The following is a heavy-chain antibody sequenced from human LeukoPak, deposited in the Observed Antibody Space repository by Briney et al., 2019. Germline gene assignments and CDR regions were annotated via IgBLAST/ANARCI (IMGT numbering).Heavy chain of an antibody. CDR1: GFTFSSYG. V-gene: IGHV3-30*18. CDR3: AKDLWVQQQLGTVFDY. CDR2: ISYDGSNK. J-gene: IGHJ4*02. D-gene: IGHD6-13*01. Sequence: GGSLRLSCAASGFTFSSYGMHWVRQAPGKGLEWVAVISYDGSNKYYADSVKGRFTISRDNSKNTLYLQMNSLRAEDTAVYYCAKDLWVQQQLGTVFDYWGQGTLVTVSS.